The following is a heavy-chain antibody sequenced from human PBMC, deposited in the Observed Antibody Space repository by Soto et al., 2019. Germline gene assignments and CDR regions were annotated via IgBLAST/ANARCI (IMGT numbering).Heavy chain of an antibody. CDR3: ARREVAGNFDY. V-gene: IGHV1-69-2*01. D-gene: IGHD6-19*01. CDR2: VDPEDGEP. J-gene: IGHJ4*02. Sequence: EVQLVQSGAEVRKPGATVTVSCKISGYKFTDYYIHWVQQAPGKGLEWMGLVDPEDGEPIFADNFQGRLSLTADTSSDTAYMKLNRLTSEDTAVYYCARREVAGNFDYWGQGTLVIVSS. CDR1: GYKFTDYY.